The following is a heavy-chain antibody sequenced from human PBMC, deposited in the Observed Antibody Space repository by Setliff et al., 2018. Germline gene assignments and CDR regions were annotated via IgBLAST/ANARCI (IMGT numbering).Heavy chain of an antibody. Sequence: SETLSFTCTVSGGPISSGSYYWSWIRQPAGKGLEWIGRIYTSGSTNYNPSLKSRVTISVDTSKNQFSLKLSSVTAADTAVYYCARGGYYYDSSGYYQASYYYYYGMDVWGQGTTVTVSS. CDR3: ARGGYYYDSSGYYQASYYYYYGMDV. D-gene: IGHD3-22*01. CDR2: IYTSGST. J-gene: IGHJ6*02. CDR1: GGPISSGSYY. V-gene: IGHV4-61*02.